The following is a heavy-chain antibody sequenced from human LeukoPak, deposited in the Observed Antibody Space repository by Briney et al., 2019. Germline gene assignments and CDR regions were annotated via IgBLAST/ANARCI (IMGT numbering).Heavy chain of an antibody. D-gene: IGHD3-3*01. CDR3: ARECSITIFGVVPSAFDP. Sequence: GGSLRLSCAASGFTFSSYSMNWVRQAPGKGLEWVSSISSSSSYIYYADSVKGRFTISRDNAKNSLYLQMSSLRAEDTAVYYCARECSITIFGVVPSAFDPWGKGTLVTVSS. CDR2: ISSSSSYI. J-gene: IGHJ5*02. V-gene: IGHV3-21*01. CDR1: GFTFSSYS.